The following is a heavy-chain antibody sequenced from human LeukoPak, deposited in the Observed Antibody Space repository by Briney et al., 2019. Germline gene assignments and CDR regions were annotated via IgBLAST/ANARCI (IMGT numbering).Heavy chain of an antibody. CDR1: GYTFTSYG. CDR3: ARDGRIAVAAH. V-gene: IGHV1-18*04. CDR2: ISAYNGNT. D-gene: IGHD6-19*01. Sequence: ASVKVSCKDSGYTFTSYGISWVRQAPGQGLEWMGWISAYNGNTNYAQKLQGRVTITTDTSTSTAYMELRSLRSDDTAVYHWARDGRIAVAAHWGQGTLVTVSS. J-gene: IGHJ4*02.